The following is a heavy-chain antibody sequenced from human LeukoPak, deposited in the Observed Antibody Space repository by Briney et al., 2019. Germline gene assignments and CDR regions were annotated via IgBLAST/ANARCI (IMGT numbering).Heavy chain of an antibody. CDR2: ISGSGGST. CDR1: GFTFSSYA. CDR3: AKDRYDFWSGYGGPDAFDI. Sequence: GGSLRLSCAASGFTFSSYAMSWVRQAPGKGLEWVSAISGSGGSTYYADSVKGRFTISRDNSKNTLYLQMNSLRAEDTAVYYCAKDRYDFWSGYGGPDAFDIWGQGTMVTVSS. D-gene: IGHD3-3*01. J-gene: IGHJ3*02. V-gene: IGHV3-23*01.